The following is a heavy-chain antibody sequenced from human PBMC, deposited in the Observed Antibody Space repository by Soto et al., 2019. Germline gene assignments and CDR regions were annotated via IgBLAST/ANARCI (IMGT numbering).Heavy chain of an antibody. J-gene: IGHJ6*03. V-gene: IGHV1-18*01. CDR2: ISAYNGNT. Sequence: ASVKVSCKASGYTFTSYGISWVRQAPGQGLEWMGWISAYNGNTNYAQKLQGRVTMTTDTSTSTAYMELRSLRSDDTAVYYCARILIPNWNDWHYYYMDVWGKGTTVTVSS. D-gene: IGHD1-1*01. CDR1: GYTFTSYG. CDR3: ARILIPNWNDWHYYYMDV.